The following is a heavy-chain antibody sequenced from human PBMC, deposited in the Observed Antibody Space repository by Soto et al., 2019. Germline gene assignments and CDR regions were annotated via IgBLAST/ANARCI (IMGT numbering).Heavy chain of an antibody. D-gene: IGHD6-6*01. CDR1: GGSIGRSDYY. V-gene: IGHV4-30-4*01. Sequence: QVRLQESGPGLVKPSQTLSLTCTVSGGSIGRSDYYWSWIRQPPGKGLEWIGYIYYSGSTYYNPYIKSRLTISVDTSKNQFSLKLTSVTAADTAVYYCARSRILARPSDWFDPWGQGTLVTVSS. CDR2: IYYSGST. J-gene: IGHJ5*02. CDR3: ARSRILARPSDWFDP.